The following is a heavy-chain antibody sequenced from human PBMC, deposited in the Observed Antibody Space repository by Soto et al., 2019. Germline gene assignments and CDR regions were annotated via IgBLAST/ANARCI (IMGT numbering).Heavy chain of an antibody. CDR1: GFTVSSNY. D-gene: IGHD2-15*01. Sequence: EVQLVESGGGLVQPGGSLRLSCAASGFTVSSNYMSWVRQAPGKGLEWVSVIYIGGSTYYADSVKGRFTISRDNSENTLYLQMNSLRAEDTAVYYCARTCSGGTCSFDYWGQGTLVTVSS. CDR2: IYIGGST. V-gene: IGHV3-66*01. CDR3: ARTCSGGTCSFDY. J-gene: IGHJ4*02.